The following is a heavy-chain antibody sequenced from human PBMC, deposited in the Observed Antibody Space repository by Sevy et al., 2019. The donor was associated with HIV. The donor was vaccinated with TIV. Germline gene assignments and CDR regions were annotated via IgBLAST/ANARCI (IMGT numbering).Heavy chain of an antibody. CDR3: ARHRPGPYDY. Sequence: SETLSLTCTVSGGSISSYYWSWIRQPPGKRLEWIGYIYYSGTTSYNPSLKSRVTISVDTSKNQFSLRLSSVTAADTAVYYWARHRPGPYDYWGQGTLVTVSS. CDR2: IYYSGTT. V-gene: IGHV4-59*08. J-gene: IGHJ4*02. CDR1: GGSISSYY.